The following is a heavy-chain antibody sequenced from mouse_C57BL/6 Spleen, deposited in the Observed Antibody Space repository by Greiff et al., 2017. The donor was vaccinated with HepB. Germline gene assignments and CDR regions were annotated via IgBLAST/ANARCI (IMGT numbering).Heavy chain of an antibody. Sequence: QVTLKVSGAELVRPGASVTLSCKASGYTFTDYEMHWVKQTPVHGLEWIGAIDPETGGTAYNQKFKGKAILTADKSSSTAYMELRSLTSEDSAVYYCTRGITTVVGDYWGQGTTLTVSS. CDR2: IDPETGGT. CDR1: GYTFTDYE. V-gene: IGHV1-15*01. D-gene: IGHD1-1*01. J-gene: IGHJ2*01. CDR3: TRGITTVVGDY.